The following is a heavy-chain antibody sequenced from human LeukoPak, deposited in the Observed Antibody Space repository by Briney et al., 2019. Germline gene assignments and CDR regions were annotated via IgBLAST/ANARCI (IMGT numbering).Heavy chain of an antibody. CDR1: GSIFSSYW. Sequence: PGGSLRLSCAASGSIFSSYWMHWVRQVPGKGLAWVSRIKTDGSSTHYADSVKGRFTISRDNAKNTLFLQMNSLRAEDTAVYYCAREGETWGILIWGQGTMVTVSS. D-gene: IGHD7-27*01. CDR2: IKTDGSST. CDR3: AREGETWGILI. V-gene: IGHV3-74*01. J-gene: IGHJ3*02.